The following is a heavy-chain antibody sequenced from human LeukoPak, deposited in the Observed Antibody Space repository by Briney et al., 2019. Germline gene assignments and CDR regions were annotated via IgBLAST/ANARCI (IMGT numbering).Heavy chain of an antibody. Sequence: GGSLRLXCAASGFILSNYATSWVRQAPGKGLEWVSSISASGADTYYTDSVKGRFTISRDTSKNTLYLQMNSLRDEDTALYYCAKQLDSGNYYPTGDDYWGQGTLVTVSS. CDR3: AKQLDSGNYYPTGDDY. J-gene: IGHJ4*02. CDR2: ISASGADT. D-gene: IGHD3-10*01. CDR1: GFILSNYA. V-gene: IGHV3-23*01.